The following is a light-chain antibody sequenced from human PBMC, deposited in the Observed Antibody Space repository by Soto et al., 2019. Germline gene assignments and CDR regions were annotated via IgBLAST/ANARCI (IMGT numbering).Light chain of an antibody. V-gene: IGKV1-33*01. CDR2: DAS. Sequence: DIQMTQSPSSLSAFVGDRVTITCRASHDISNYLNWYQQKPGKAPKLLIYDASNLETGVPSRFSGSGSVTEFTLTISSLQPDDFATYYCQQYNSYFWTFGQGTKVDIK. CDR3: QQYNSYFWT. CDR1: HDISNY. J-gene: IGKJ1*01.